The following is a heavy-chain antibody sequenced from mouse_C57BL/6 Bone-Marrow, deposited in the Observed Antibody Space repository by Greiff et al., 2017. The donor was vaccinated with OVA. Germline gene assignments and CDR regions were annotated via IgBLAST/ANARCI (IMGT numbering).Heavy chain of an antibody. CDR3: ARSHYYGSPYLDY. Sequence: QVQLQQPGAELVKPGASVKLSCKASGYTFTSYWMHWVKQRPGQGLEWIGMIHPNSGSTNYNEKFKSKATLTVDKSSSTAYMQLSSLTSEDAAVDYCARSHYYGSPYLDYWGQGTTLTVSS. J-gene: IGHJ2*01. CDR2: IHPNSGST. V-gene: IGHV1-64*01. D-gene: IGHD1-1*01. CDR1: GYTFTSYW.